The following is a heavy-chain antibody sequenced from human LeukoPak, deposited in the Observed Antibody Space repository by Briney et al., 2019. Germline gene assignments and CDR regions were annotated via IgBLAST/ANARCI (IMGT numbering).Heavy chain of an antibody. V-gene: IGHV1-18*01. CDR2: MNPNSGNT. Sequence: AASVKVSCKASGGTFSSYAISWVRQAPGQGLEWMGWMNPNSGNTNYAQKLQGRVTMTTDTSTSTAYMELRSLRSDDTAVYYCAREGPVTIFGVVIFSPSLDIWGQGTLVTVSS. D-gene: IGHD3-3*01. CDR1: GGTFSSYA. CDR3: AREGPVTIFGVVIFSPSLDI. J-gene: IGHJ4*02.